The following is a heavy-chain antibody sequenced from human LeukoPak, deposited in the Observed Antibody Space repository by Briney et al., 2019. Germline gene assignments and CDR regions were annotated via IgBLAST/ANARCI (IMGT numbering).Heavy chain of an antibody. CDR2: IIPIFGTA. J-gene: IGHJ6*04. Sequence: ASVKASCKASGGTFSSYAISWVRQAPGQGLEWMGGIIPIFGTANYAQKFQGRVTITADESTSTAYMELSSLRSEDTAVYYCARSFGSGSPWDYYYYGMDVWGKGTTVTVSS. CDR3: ARSFGSGSPWDYYYYGMDV. V-gene: IGHV1-69*13. CDR1: GGTFSSYA. D-gene: IGHD3-10*01.